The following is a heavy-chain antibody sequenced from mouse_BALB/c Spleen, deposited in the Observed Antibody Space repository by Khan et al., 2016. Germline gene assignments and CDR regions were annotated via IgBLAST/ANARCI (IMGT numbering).Heavy chain of an antibody. CDR3: ASYGPNCTKNY. CDR1: GYSITSDYA. D-gene: IGHD4-1*02. Sequence: EVQLQESGPGLMKPSQSLSLTCTVTGYSITSDYAWNWIRQFPGNKLEWMGYLIYSGSTTYTPPLKSRISINRDTPKNQFFLQLNSVTIEDTATYYSASYGPNCTKNYWGQRTSVTVSS. CDR2: LIYSGST. V-gene: IGHV3-2*02. J-gene: IGHJ4*01.